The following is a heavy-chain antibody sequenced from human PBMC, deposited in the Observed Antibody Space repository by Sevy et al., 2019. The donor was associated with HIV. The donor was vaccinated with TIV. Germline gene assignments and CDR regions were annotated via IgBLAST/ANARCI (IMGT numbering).Heavy chain of an antibody. V-gene: IGHV3-64D*06. D-gene: IGHD5-12*01. J-gene: IGHJ3*02. Sequence: GGSRLSCSASGFTFSSYAMHWVRQAPGKGLEDVSAISSNGGSTYYADSVKGRFTISRDNSKNTLYLQMSSLRAEDTAVYYCVKARRYRGAFDIWGQWTMVTVS. CDR3: VKARRYRGAFDI. CDR2: ISSNGGST. CDR1: GFTFSSYA.